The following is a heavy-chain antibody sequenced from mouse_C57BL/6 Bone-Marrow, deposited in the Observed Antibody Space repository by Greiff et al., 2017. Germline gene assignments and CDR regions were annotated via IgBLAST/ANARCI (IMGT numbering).Heavy chain of an antibody. D-gene: IGHD2-3*01. V-gene: IGHV5-6*01. Sequence: EVQGVESGGDLVKPGGSLKLSCAASGFTFSSYGMSWVRQTPDKRLEWVATISSGGSYTYYPDSVKGRFTISRDNAKNTLYLQMSSLKSEDTAMYYCARPIYDGYYGFAYWGQGTLVTVSA. J-gene: IGHJ3*01. CDR1: GFTFSSYG. CDR2: ISSGGSYT. CDR3: ARPIYDGYYGFAY.